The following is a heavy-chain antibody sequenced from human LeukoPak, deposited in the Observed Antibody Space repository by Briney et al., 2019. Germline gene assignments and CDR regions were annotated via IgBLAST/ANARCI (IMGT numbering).Heavy chain of an antibody. D-gene: IGHD6-6*01. Sequence: PGGSLRLSCAASSFTFTSYSMSWVRQAPGKGLEWVSFISTSSSDIYYADSVKGRFTISRDNAKNSVYLQMNSLRAEDTAVYYCAIDTEFRSSAGLDYWGQGTLVTVSS. CDR1: SFTFTSYS. CDR2: ISTSSSDI. CDR3: AIDTEFRSSAGLDY. J-gene: IGHJ4*02. V-gene: IGHV3-21*06.